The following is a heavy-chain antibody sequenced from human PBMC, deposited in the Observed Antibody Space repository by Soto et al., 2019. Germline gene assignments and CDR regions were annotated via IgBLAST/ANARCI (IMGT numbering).Heavy chain of an antibody. Sequence: PAASVKVSCKASGYTFTSYTFSWVRQAPGQGLEWMGWISAYNGNTNYAQKFQGRVAMTTDTSTSTAYMELRTLRSDDTAVYYCAREDLAEYFQHWGQGTLVTVS. CDR3: AREDLAEYFQH. CDR2: ISAYNGNT. J-gene: IGHJ1*01. CDR1: GYTFTSYT. V-gene: IGHV1-18*04.